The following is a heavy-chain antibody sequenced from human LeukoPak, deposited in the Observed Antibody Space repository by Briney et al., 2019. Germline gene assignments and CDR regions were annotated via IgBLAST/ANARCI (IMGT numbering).Heavy chain of an antibody. Sequence: PGGSLRLSCAASGFTFSSYAMSWVRQAPGKGLEWVSAISGSGGSTYYADSVKGRFTISRDNSKNTLYLQMNSLRAEDTAVYYCAKASSAYDFWSGYYDGDAFDIWGQGTMVTVSS. D-gene: IGHD3-3*01. CDR1: GFTFSSYA. CDR2: ISGSGGST. V-gene: IGHV3-23*01. CDR3: AKASSAYDFWSGYYDGDAFDI. J-gene: IGHJ3*02.